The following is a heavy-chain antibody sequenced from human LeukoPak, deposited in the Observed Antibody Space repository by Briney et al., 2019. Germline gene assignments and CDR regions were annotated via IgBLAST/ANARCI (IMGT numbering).Heavy chain of an antibody. CDR2: IYYSKNT. V-gene: IGHV4-39*01. CDR3: GYFDY. CDR1: GGSISSSSAY. J-gene: IGHJ4*02. Sequence: SETLSLTCTVSGGSISSSSAYWGWIRQPPGKGLEWIGSIYYSKNTYYNPSLKSRVTISADTSKNQFSLTLGSVSATDTAVYYCGYFDYWGQGTLVTASS.